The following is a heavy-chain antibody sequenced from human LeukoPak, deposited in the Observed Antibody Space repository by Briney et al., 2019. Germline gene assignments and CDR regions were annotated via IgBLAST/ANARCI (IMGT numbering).Heavy chain of an antibody. Sequence: GGSLRLSCAASGFTFSSYALSWVRQAPGKGLEWVSAISGSGGSTYYADSVKGRFTISRDNSKNTLYLQMNSLRAEDTAVYYCAKGLYGSGSYYNYYYYGMDVWGQGTTVTVSS. CDR3: AKGLYGSGSYYNYYYYGMDV. D-gene: IGHD3-10*01. V-gene: IGHV3-23*01. CDR2: ISGSGGST. CDR1: GFTFSSYA. J-gene: IGHJ6*02.